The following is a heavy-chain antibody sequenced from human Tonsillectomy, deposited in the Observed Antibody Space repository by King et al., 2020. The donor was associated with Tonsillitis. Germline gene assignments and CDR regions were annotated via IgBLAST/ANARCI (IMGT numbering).Heavy chain of an antibody. D-gene: IGHD3-22*01. CDR1: GGSFRAYY. J-gene: IGHJ5*02. CDR2: IKHSGIT. V-gene: IGHV4-34*01. CDR3: ARGSSYDSGRNWFDP. Sequence: VQLQQWGAGLLKPSETLSLTCAVYGGSFRAYYWSCIRQPPGKGLEWIGEIKHSGITHYNPSLKGRVTISVDTSKNQFSLKLTSVTAADTAVYYCARGSSYDSGRNWFDPWGQGTLVTVSS.